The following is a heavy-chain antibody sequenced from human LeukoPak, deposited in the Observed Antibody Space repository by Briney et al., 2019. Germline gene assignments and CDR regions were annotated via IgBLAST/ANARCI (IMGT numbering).Heavy chain of an antibody. CDR3: ARAQKAVVVVAATDDAFDI. V-gene: IGHV3-7*01. CDR1: GFIFSSYW. J-gene: IGHJ3*02. D-gene: IGHD2-15*01. CDR2: IKQDGSEK. Sequence: GGSLRLSCAASGFIFSSYWMSWVRQAPGKGLEWVANIKQDGSEKYYVDSVKGRFTISRDNAKNSLYLQMNSLRAEDTAVYYCARAQKAVVVVAATDDAFDIWGQGTMVTVSS.